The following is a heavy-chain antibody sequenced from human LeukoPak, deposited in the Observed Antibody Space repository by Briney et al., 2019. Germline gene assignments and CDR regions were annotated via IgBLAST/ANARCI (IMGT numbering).Heavy chain of an antibody. J-gene: IGHJ4*02. V-gene: IGHV1-69*13. CDR2: IIPIFGTA. CDR3: ARGQRWLQLPYYFDY. Sequence: GASVKVSCKASGYTFTSYGISWVRQAPGQGLEWMGGIIPIFGTANYAQKFRGRVTITADESTSTAYMELSSLRSEDTAVYYCARGQRWLQLPYYFDYWGQGTLVTVSS. CDR1: GYTFTSYG. D-gene: IGHD5-24*01.